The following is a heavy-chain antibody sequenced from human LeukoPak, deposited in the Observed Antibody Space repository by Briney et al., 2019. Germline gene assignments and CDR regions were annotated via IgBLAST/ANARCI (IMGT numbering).Heavy chain of an antibody. CDR2: INPNSGGT. J-gene: IGHJ4*02. CDR3: ARWGNYYDSSGPLPFDY. Sequence: ASVKVSCKASGYTFTGCYMHWVRQAPGQGLEWMGWINPNSGGTNYAQKFQGRVTMTRDTSISTAYMELSRLRSDDTAVYYCARWGNYYDSSGPLPFDYWGQGTLVTVSS. V-gene: IGHV1-2*02. D-gene: IGHD3-22*01. CDR1: GYTFTGCY.